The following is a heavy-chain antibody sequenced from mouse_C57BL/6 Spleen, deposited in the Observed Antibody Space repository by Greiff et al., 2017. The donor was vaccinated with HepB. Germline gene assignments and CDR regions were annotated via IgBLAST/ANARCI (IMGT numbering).Heavy chain of an antibody. J-gene: IGHJ2*01. CDR2: INPNNGGT. CDR3: AKDYYGAPNYFDY. V-gene: IGHV1-22*01. Sequence: DVQLQESGPELVKPGASVKMSCKASGYTFTDYNMHWVKQSHGKSLEWIGYINPNNGGTSYNQKFKGKATLTVNKSSSTAYMELRSLTSEDSAVYYCAKDYYGAPNYFDYWGQGTTLTVSS. CDR1: GYTFTDYN. D-gene: IGHD1-1*01.